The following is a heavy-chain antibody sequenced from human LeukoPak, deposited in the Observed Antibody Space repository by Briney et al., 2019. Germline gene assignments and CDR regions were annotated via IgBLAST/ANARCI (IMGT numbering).Heavy chain of an antibody. V-gene: IGHV7-4-1*02. D-gene: IGHD3-22*01. CDR2: INTNTGNP. CDR3: ARPAYYYDSSGYYNWFDP. Sequence: GASVKISCKASGYTFTSYAINWVRQAPGQGLEWMGWINTNTGNPTYAQGFTGRFVFSLDTSVSTAYLQISSLKAEDTAVYYCARPAYYYDSSGYYNWFDPWGQGTLVTVSS. J-gene: IGHJ5*02. CDR1: GYTFTSYA.